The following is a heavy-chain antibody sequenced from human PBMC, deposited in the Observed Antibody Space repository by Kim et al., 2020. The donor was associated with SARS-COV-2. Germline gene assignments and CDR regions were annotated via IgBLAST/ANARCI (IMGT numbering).Heavy chain of an antibody. CDR2: IYSGGST. CDR1: GFTVSSNY. V-gene: IGHV3-66*04. D-gene: IGHD3-3*01. Sequence: GGSLRLSCAASGFTVSSNYMSWVRQAPGKGLEWVSVIYSGGSTYYADSVKGRFTISRDNSKNTLYLQMNSLRAEDTAVYYCARRLRFLEWLSHRNWAFDIWGQGTMVTVSS. CDR3: ARRLRFLEWLSHRNWAFDI. J-gene: IGHJ3*02.